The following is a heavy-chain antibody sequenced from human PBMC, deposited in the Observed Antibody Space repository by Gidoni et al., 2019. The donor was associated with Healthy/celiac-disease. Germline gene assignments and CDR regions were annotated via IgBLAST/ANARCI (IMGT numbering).Heavy chain of an antibody. CDR3: ARGQAMVTNSFDY. J-gene: IGHJ4*02. CDR1: GGSFSGYY. CDR2: INHSGST. D-gene: IGHD5-18*01. V-gene: IGHV4-34*01. Sequence: QVQLQQWGAGLLKPSETLSLTCAVYGGSFSGYYWSWIRQPPGKGLEWIGEINHSGSTNYNPSLKSRVTISVDTSKNQFSLKLSSVTAADTAVYYCARGQAMVTNSFDYWGQGTLVTVSS.